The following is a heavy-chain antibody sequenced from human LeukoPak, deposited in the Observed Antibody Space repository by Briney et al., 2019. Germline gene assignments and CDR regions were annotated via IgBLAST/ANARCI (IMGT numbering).Heavy chain of an antibody. J-gene: IGHJ4*02. D-gene: IGHD6-19*01. CDR3: ARGRYNTGWYPDYFDY. Sequence: QLGGSLRLSCEASGFPLSTYWLSWVRQAPGEGLEWVANIKQDGSANWCADSVKGRFTVSRDNARNSVYLEMNSLRAEDTAIYYCARGRYNTGWYPDYFDYWGQGTLVTVSS. V-gene: IGHV3-7*04. CDR1: GFPLSTYW. CDR2: IKQDGSAN.